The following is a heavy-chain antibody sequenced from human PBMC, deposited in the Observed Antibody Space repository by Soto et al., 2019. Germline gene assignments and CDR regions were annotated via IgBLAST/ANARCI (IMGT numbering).Heavy chain of an antibody. Sequence: ASVKVSCKTSGYTFTGHYIHWLRQAPGQGLEWMGWINPNSGDINYAEKFQGRVTMTRDTSISTAYMELSRLRSDDTAVYYCARGYTYGSFDNWAQGTLVTVSS. CDR1: GYTFTGHY. CDR3: ARGYTYGSFDN. J-gene: IGHJ4*02. D-gene: IGHD5-18*01. V-gene: IGHV1-2*02. CDR2: INPNSGDI.